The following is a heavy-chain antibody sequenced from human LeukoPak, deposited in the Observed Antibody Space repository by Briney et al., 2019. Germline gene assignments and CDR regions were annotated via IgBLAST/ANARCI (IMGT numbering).Heavy chain of an antibody. V-gene: IGHV3-48*01. CDR1: GFTFSSYS. J-gene: IGHJ5*02. CDR3: ARTPGRTTVTLRGFDP. D-gene: IGHD4-11*01. Sequence: PGGSLRLSCAASGFTFSSYSMNWVRQAPGKGLEWVSYISSSSSTIYYADSVKGRFTISRDNAKNSLYLQMNSLRAEDTAVYYCARTPGRTTVTLRGFDPWGQGTLVTVSS. CDR2: ISSSSSTI.